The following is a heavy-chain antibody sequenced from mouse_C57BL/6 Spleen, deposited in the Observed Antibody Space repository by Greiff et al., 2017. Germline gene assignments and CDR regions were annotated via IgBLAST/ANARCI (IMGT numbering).Heavy chain of an antibody. D-gene: IGHD4-1*01. J-gene: IGHJ4*01. Sequence: EVQLQQSGPELVKPGASVKIPCKASGYTFTDYNMDWVKQSHGKSLEWIGAINPNNGGTIYNQKFKGKATLTVDKSSSTAYMELRSLTSEDTAVYYCARPSNDYCAMDYWGQGTSVTVSS. CDR2: INPNNGGT. CDR1: GYTFTDYN. CDR3: ARPSNDYCAMDY. V-gene: IGHV1-18*01.